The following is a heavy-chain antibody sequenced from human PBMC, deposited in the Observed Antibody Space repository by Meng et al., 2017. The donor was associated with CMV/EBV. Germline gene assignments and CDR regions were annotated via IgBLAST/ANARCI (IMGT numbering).Heavy chain of an antibody. V-gene: IGHV3-74*01. CDR3: ARGDGAGTYRDAFDI. Sequence: SGFSFSIYWMHWVRQVPGKGLEWVSRINIDGARTDYADSVKGRFTISRDNVKNTVYLQMNSLRAEDTAVYYCARGDGAGTYRDAFDIWGQGTMVTVSS. CDR2: INIDGART. J-gene: IGHJ3*02. D-gene: IGHD3-10*01. CDR1: GFSFSIYW.